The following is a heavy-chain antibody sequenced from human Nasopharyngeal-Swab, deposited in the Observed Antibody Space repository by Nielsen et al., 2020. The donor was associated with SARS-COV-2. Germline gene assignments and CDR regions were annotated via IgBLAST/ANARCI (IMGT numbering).Heavy chain of an antibody. Sequence: GESLKISCAASGFTFSSYGMHWVRQAPGKGLEWVAVIWYDGSNKYYADSVKGRFTISRDNSKNTLYLQMNSLRAEDTAVYYCARDPRGGYYYSYGMDVWGQGTTVTVSS. CDR1: GFTFSSYG. CDR2: IWYDGSNK. V-gene: IGHV3-33*01. J-gene: IGHJ6*02. CDR3: ARDPRGGYYYSYGMDV. D-gene: IGHD3-10*01.